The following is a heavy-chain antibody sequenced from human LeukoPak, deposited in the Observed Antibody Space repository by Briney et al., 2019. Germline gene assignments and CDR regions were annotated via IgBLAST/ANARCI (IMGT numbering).Heavy chain of an antibody. D-gene: IGHD3-9*01. Sequence: SVKVSCKASGGTFSSYAISWVRQAPGQGLEWMGRIIPILGIANYAQKFQGRVTITADKSTSTAYMELSSLRSEDTAVYYCARSIAYYNLRYFDWLPNAFDIWGQGTMVTVSS. CDR1: GGTFSSYA. J-gene: IGHJ3*02. V-gene: IGHV1-69*04. CDR3: ARSIAYYNLRYFDWLPNAFDI. CDR2: IIPILGIA.